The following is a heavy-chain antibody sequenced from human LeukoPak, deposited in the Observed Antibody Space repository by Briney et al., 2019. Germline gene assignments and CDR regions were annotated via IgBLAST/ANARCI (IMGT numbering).Heavy chain of an antibody. V-gene: IGHV4-34*01. D-gene: IGHD1-26*01. J-gene: IGHJ4*03. CDR1: GGAFSGYY. Sequence: SSETLSLTCAVYGGAFSGYYWSWIRQPPGKWQEWIGEINHSGSTNSNPSLKSRVTISIDTSKNLFSLKLSSVTPVRTVVYYCARVDNIVGASTFYYWGDGTQVTVSS. CDR2: INHSGST. CDR3: ARVDNIVGASTFYY.